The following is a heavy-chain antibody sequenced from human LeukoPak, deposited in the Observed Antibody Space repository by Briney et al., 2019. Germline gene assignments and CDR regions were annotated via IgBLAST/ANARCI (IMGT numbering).Heavy chain of an antibody. V-gene: IGHV4-34*01. J-gene: IGHJ5*02. CDR2: INHSGST. D-gene: IGHD3-9*01. Sequence: SETLSLTCAVYGGSFSGYYWSWIRQPPGKGLEWIGEINHSGSTNYNPSLKSRVTISVDTSKNQFSLKLSSVAAADTAVYYCARGRKRSVLRYFDWLMENWFDPWGQGTLVTVSS. CDR1: GGSFSGYY. CDR3: ARGRKRSVLRYFDWLMENWFDP.